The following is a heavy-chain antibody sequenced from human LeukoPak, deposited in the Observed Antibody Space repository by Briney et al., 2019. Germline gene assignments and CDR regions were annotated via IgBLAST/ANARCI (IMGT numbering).Heavy chain of an antibody. V-gene: IGHV1-8*01. CDR3: ARGRTYSPPSTPTRQAYYYHYGMDV. Sequence: GASVKVSCKASGYTFTSYDINWVRQATGQGLEWMGWMNPNSGNTGYAQKFQGRVTMTRNTSISTAYMELSSLRSEDTAVYYCARGRTYSPPSTPTRQAYYYHYGMDVWGQGTTVTVSS. CDR2: MNPNSGNT. D-gene: IGHD2-15*01. CDR1: GYTFTSYD. J-gene: IGHJ6*02.